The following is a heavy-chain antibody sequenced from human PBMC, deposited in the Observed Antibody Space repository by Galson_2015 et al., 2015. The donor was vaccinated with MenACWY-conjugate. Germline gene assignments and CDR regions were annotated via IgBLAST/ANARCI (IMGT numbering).Heavy chain of an antibody. D-gene: IGHD3-10*01. V-gene: IGHV1-3*01. J-gene: IGHJ5*02. CDR2: INAGNGNT. CDR1: GYTFTSYG. Sequence: SVKVSCKASGYTFTSYGMHWVRQAPGQRLEWMGWINAGNGNTKYAQKFQGRVTMTRDTSASTAYMELSSLTSEDTAVYYCARNPKVTMLRGAWWFDPWGQGSLVIVSS. CDR3: ARNPKVTMLRGAWWFDP.